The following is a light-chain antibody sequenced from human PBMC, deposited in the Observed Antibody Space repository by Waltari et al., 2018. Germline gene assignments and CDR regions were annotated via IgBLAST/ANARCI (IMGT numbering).Light chain of an antibody. V-gene: IGLV2-14*01. CDR2: EVS. CDR3: SSYTSSSTWV. CDR1: SSDVGVYNY. Sequence: QSALTQPASVSGSPGQSITISCTGHSSDVGVYNYVSWYQHHPGKATTLMIYEVSNRPSGVSNRFSGSKSGNTASLTISGLQAEDEADYYCSSYTSSSTWVFGGGTKLTVL. J-gene: IGLJ3*02.